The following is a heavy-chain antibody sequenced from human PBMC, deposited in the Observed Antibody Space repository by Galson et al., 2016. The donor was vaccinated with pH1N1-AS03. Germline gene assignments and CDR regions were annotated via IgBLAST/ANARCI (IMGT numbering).Heavy chain of an antibody. CDR2: ISGNGFST. CDR3: ARGPGSYSNYWFPPPDY. D-gene: IGHD6-13*01. CDR1: GFTFSSYA. Sequence: SLRLSCAASGFTFSSYAMFWVRQAPGKGLEYVSAISGNGFSTYYASSVKDRFTISRDNSKNTLFLQMGSLRPEDMAVYYCARGPGSYSNYWFPPPDYCGQGTLVTVSS. J-gene: IGHJ4*02. V-gene: IGHV3-64*01.